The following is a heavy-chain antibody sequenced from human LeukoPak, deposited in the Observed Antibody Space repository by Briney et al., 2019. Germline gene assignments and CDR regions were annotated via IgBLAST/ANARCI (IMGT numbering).Heavy chain of an antibody. D-gene: IGHD1-7*01. CDR2: IYTSGTT. Sequence: SSETLSLTCTVSGDSINGYYWSWIRQPAGMPLEWVGRIYTSGTTNYNPSLKGRATISVDTSQNQLYLKVTSVTAADTAVYYCARIRNENYPDYFEYWGQGILVTVSS. CDR3: ARIRNENYPDYFEY. CDR1: GDSINGYY. V-gene: IGHV4-4*07. J-gene: IGHJ4*02.